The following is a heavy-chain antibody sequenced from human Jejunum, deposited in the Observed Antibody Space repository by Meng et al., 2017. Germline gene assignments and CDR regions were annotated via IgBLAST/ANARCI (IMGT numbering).Heavy chain of an antibody. V-gene: IGHV3-7*01. CDR1: GFTFSNHW. J-gene: IGHJ4*02. CDR2: IKQDGSEK. Sequence: VQLVESGGGVVQPGRSLRLSCAASGFTFSNHWMTWVRQAPGKGLEWVANIKQDGSEKYYVDSLKGRFTISRDNAKNSLYLQMNSLRVEDTAVYYCARDSRNVAFWGQGTLVTVSS. CDR3: ARDSRNVAF. D-gene: IGHD3-3*02.